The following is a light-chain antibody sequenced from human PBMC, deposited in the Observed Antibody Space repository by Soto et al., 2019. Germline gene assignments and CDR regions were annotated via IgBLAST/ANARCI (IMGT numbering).Light chain of an antibody. CDR3: QHYSSNSGT. CDR2: DAS. J-gene: IGKJ1*01. CDR1: QGISSY. Sequence: DIQLTQSPSFLSASVGDRVTITCRASQGISSYLAWYQQKPGKAPNLLISDASSLESGVPSRFSGGGSGTAFTLTISSLQPEDFATYYCQHYSSNSGTFGPGTKVDIK. V-gene: IGKV1-9*01.